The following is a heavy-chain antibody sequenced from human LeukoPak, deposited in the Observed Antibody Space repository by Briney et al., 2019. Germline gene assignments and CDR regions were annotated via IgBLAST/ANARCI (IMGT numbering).Heavy chain of an antibody. CDR3: VRGYSSGYRLDY. CDR1: GFTFSSYW. CDR2: INGDGSST. D-gene: IGHD3-22*01. J-gene: IGHJ4*02. Sequence: GGSLRLSCAASGFTFSSYWMHWVRQDPVKGMLWVSRINGDGSSTDYADSEKGRFTISRDNAKNTVYLQMNSLKAEDTAVYYCVRGYSSGYRLDYWGQGTLVTVSS. V-gene: IGHV3-74*01.